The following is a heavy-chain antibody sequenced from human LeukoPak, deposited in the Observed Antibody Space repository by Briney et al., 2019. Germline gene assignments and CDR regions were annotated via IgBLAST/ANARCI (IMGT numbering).Heavy chain of an antibody. Sequence: SGPTLVNPTQTPTLTCTFSGFSLTTSGVGVGWVRQSPGAALECLALIYWDDDRRYSPSLKSRLTITKDTSKNQVVLTMSNMDPVDTGTYYCAHIPNYYSNYYMDVWGKGTTVTVSS. V-gene: IGHV2-5*02. CDR3: AHIPNYYSNYYMDV. CDR1: GFSLTTSGVG. J-gene: IGHJ6*03. CDR2: IYWDDDR.